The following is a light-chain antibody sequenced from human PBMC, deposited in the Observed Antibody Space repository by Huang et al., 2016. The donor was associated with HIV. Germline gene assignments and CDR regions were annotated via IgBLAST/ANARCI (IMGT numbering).Light chain of an antibody. CDR2: NSS. CDR1: QSVGSN. CDR3: QQYNNWPPIT. Sequence: EILMTQSPATLSVSPGERATLSCRASQSVGSNLAWYQHKPGHAPRLLIYNSSTRATAIPARFSGSGSGTEFTLTISSLQSEDFAVYYCQQYNNWPPITFGPGTKVDIK. J-gene: IGKJ3*01. V-gene: IGKV3-15*01.